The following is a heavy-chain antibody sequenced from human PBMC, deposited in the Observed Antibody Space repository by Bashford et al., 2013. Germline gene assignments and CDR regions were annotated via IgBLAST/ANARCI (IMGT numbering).Heavy chain of an antibody. J-gene: IGHJ4*02. V-gene: IGHV3-7*01. Sequence: GGSLRLSCAASGFTFSSYWMTWVRQAPGKGLEWVANIKPDGSEKYYVDSVKGRFTISRDNARNSLYLQMDSLRAEDTAVYYCARQDIVIRSSPDYWGQGTLVTVSS. CDR1: GFTFSSYW. D-gene: IGHD2-8*01. CDR3: ARQDIVIRSSPDY. CDR2: IKPDGSEK.